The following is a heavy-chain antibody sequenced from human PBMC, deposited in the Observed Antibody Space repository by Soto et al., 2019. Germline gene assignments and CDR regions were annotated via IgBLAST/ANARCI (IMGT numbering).Heavy chain of an antibody. V-gene: IGHV1-69*02. CDR2: IIPMFGIV. Sequence: QVQLVQSGAEVKKTGSSVKVSCKASGGTFSSYTISWVRQAPGQGLEWMGRIIPMFGIVNYAQKFQGRVTITADKSTSTAYMELSSLRSEDTAVYYCARGYGDSHDYWGQGTLVTVSS. J-gene: IGHJ4*02. D-gene: IGHD4-17*01. CDR3: ARGYGDSHDY. CDR1: GGTFSSYT.